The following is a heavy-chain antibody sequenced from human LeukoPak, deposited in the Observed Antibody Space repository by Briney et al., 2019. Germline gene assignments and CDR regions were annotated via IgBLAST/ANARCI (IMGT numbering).Heavy chain of an antibody. J-gene: IGHJ4*02. CDR3: ARAPYYDSSGYYSHFDY. CDR2: IDYSGST. V-gene: IGHV4-39*07. D-gene: IGHD3-22*01. Sequence: SETLSLTCTVSGGSISSSSDYWGWIRQPPGKWLEWIGSIDYSGSTYYNPSLKSRVTISVDTSKNQFSLKLSSVTAADTAVYYCARAPYYDSSGYYSHFDYWGQGTLVTVSS. CDR1: GGSISSSSDY.